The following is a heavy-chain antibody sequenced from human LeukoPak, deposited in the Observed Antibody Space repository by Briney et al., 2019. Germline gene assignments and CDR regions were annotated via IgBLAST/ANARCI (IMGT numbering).Heavy chain of an antibody. V-gene: IGHV1-69*13. CDR2: IIPIFGTA. J-gene: IGHJ6*02. CDR1: GGTFSSYA. D-gene: IGHD5-12*01. Sequence: SVKVSCKASGGTFSSYAISWVRQAPGQGLEWMGGIIPIFGTANYAQKFQGRVTITADESTSTAYMELSSLRSEDTAVYYCARDGGYSGYGSLNYYGMDVWGQGTTVTVSS. CDR3: ARDGGYSGYGSLNYYGMDV.